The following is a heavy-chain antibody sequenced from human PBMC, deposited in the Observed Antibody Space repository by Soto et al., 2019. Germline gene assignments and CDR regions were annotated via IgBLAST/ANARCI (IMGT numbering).Heavy chain of an antibody. J-gene: IGHJ6*02. CDR2: ISYDGSNK. CDR1: GFTFSSYG. D-gene: IGHD2-8*01. Sequence: GGSLRLSCAASGFTFSSYGMHWVRQAPGKGLEWVAVISYDGSNKYYADSVKGRFTISRDNSKNTLYLQMNSLRAEDTAVYYCAKWVMAASQSRYYYYGMDVWGQGTTVTVSS. CDR3: AKWVMAASQSRYYYYGMDV. V-gene: IGHV3-30*18.